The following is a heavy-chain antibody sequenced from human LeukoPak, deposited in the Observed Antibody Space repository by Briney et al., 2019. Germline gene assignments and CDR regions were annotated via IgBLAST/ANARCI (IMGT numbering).Heavy chain of an antibody. CDR2: IDQRGST. CDR1: GYSISSGYY. J-gene: IGHJ4*02. D-gene: IGHD5-18*01. CDR3: ARGDLYNYGKPFDS. V-gene: IGHV4-38-2*01. Sequence: SETLSLTCAVPGYSISSGYYWAWIRQPPGKGLEWIASIDQRGSTYYNPSLKSRVTISVDTSKNQFSLKLTSVTAADTAVYYCARGDLYNYGKPFDSWGQGTLVTVSS.